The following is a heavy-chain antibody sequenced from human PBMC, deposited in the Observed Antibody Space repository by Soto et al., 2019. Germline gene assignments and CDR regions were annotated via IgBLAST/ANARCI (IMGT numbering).Heavy chain of an antibody. D-gene: IGHD3-10*01. CDR2: MNSNSGNT. Sequence: QVQLVQSGAEVKKPGASVKVSCKASGYIFTSYDINWVRQATGQGLEWMGWMNSNSGNTGYAQKFQRRVTMTRDTTTSTGYMELSNLRSEDTAVYYCARGDGSYYGSGSYYDYWGQGTLVTVSS. V-gene: IGHV1-8*01. CDR3: ARGDGSYYGSGSYYDY. CDR1: GYIFTSYD. J-gene: IGHJ4*02.